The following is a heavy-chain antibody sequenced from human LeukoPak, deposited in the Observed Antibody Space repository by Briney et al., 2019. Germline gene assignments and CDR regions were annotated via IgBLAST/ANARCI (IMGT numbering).Heavy chain of an antibody. D-gene: IGHD7-27*01. CDR3: ASRKLGNDY. CDR2: IYYTGSS. CDR1: GGSVSDYN. V-gene: IGHV4-59*02. J-gene: IGHJ4*01. Sequence: PSETLSLTCTVSGGSVSDYNWSWIRQSPGKGLEWIGYIYYTGSSSYNPSLRSRVTISAGTSKNQFSLKLSSVTAADTAVYYCASRKLGNDYWGQGTLVTVSS.